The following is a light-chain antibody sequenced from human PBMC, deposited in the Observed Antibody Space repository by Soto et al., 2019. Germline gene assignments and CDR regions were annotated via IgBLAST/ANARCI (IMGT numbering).Light chain of an antibody. J-gene: IGKJ1*01. CDR1: QSLVYSDGNAY. Sequence: DVVLTQSPLSLPVTLGQPASISCRSSQSLVYSDGNAYLIWFHQRPGQSPRRLIFKVSDRFSGVPDRFSGSGAGTDFTLTISRVEAEDVGVYYCMQATQSSWTFGQGTKVEI. CDR2: KVS. V-gene: IGKV2-30*01. CDR3: MQATQSSWT.